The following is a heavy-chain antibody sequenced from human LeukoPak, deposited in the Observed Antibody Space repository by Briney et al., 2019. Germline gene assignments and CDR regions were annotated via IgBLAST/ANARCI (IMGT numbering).Heavy chain of an antibody. CDR2: ISSSGSTI. V-gene: IGHV3-48*03. CDR1: GCTFSSYE. J-gene: IGHJ4*02. CDR3: ARDFRQQLDY. Sequence: PGWSLRLSCASAGCTFSSYEMNWVRQAPGKGLEWVSYISSSGSTIYYADSVKGRFTISRDNAKNSLYLQMNSLRAEDTAVYYCARDFRQQLDYWGQGTLVTVSS. D-gene: IGHD6-13*01.